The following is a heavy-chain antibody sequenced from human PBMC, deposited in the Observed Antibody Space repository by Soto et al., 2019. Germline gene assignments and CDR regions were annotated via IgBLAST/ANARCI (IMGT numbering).Heavy chain of an antibody. V-gene: IGHV4-61*01. CDR1: GGSVSSGSYY. CDR2: IYYSGST. CDR3: ARDPVPMVRGGTRVYGMDV. J-gene: IGHJ6*02. Sequence: SETLSLTCTVSGGSVSSGSYYWSWIRQPPGKGLERIGYIYYSGSTNYNPSLKSRVTISVDTSKNQFSLKLSSVTAADTAVYYCARDPVPMVRGGTRVYGMDVWGQGTTVTVSS. D-gene: IGHD3-10*01.